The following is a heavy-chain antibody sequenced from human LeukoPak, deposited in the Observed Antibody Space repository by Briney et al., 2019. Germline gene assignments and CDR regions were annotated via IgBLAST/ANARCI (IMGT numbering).Heavy chain of an antibody. D-gene: IGHD3-9*01. J-gene: IGHJ4*02. V-gene: IGHV4-59*08. CDR1: GGSISSYH. CDR3: ALRYFDWYEGFDY. CDR2: IYDSGTT. Sequence: SETLSLTCTVSGGSISSYHWSWIRQSPGKGLEWMGNIYDSGTTNYNPSLKSRVTISVDTSKNQFSLKLSSVTAADTAVYYCALRYFDWYEGFDYWGQGTLVTVSS.